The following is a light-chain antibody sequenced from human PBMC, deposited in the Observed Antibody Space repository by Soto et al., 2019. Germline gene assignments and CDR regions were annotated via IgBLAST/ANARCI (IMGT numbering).Light chain of an antibody. CDR2: GAS. Sequence: EIVLTQSPGTLSLSPGEGATLSCRASQGVSSRFLARYQQKPGQAPRLLMYGASSRATGIPDRFSGTGSGTDFTLTISRLEPEDFAVYYCQQYGSSPYTFGLGTKLEIK. J-gene: IGKJ2*01. CDR1: QGVSSRF. CDR3: QQYGSSPYT. V-gene: IGKV3-20*01.